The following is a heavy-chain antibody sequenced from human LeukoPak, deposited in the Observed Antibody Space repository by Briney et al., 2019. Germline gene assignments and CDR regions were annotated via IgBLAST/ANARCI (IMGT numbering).Heavy chain of an antibody. J-gene: IGHJ4*02. CDR2: ISGSGGST. V-gene: IGHV3-23*01. D-gene: IGHD3-16*01. CDR3: AKVVFMRYFDY. CDR1: GFTFSSYA. Sequence: GGSLRLSCAASGFTFSSYAMSWVRQAPGKGLEWVSVISGSGGSTSYADSVKGRFTISRDNSKNTLYLQMNSLRAEDTAVYYCAKVVFMRYFDYWGQGTLVTVSS.